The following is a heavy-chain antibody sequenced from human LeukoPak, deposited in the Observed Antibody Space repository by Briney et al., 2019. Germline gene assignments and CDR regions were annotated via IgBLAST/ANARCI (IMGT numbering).Heavy chain of an antibody. CDR1: GYSISSGYY. CDR3: ARDRKEAYCGGDCYYTFDY. V-gene: IGHV4-38-2*02. Sequence: SETLSLTCTVSGYSISSGYYWGWIRQPPGKGLEWIGSIYHSGSTNYNPSLKSRVTISVDTSKNQFSLKLGSVTAADTAVYYCARDRKEAYCGGDCYYTFDYWGQGTLVTVSS. D-gene: IGHD2-21*02. J-gene: IGHJ4*02. CDR2: IYHSGST.